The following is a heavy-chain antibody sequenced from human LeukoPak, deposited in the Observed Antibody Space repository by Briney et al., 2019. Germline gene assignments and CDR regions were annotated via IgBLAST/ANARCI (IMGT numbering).Heavy chain of an antibody. V-gene: IGHV5-51*01. D-gene: IGHD6-13*01. J-gene: IGHJ4*02. Sequence: GESLKISCKGSGYSFTSYWIGWVRHMPGKGLEWMGIIYPGDSDTRYSPSFQGQVTISADKSISTAYLQWSSLKASDTAMYYCARLAAAGREGYYFDYWGQGTLVTVSS. CDR1: GYSFTSYW. CDR3: ARLAAAGREGYYFDY. CDR2: IYPGDSDT.